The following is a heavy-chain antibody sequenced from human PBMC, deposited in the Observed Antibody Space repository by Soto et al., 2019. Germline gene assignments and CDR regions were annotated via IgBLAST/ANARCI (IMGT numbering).Heavy chain of an antibody. CDR3: ARDLFGMDV. CDR2: ISAYNGNT. Sequence: ASVKVSCKASGYTFTSYGISWVRQAPGQGLEWMGWISAYNGNTNYAQKLQGRVTMTTDTSTSTVYMELSSLRPEDTAVYYCARDLFGMDVWGQGTTVTVSS. J-gene: IGHJ6*02. D-gene: IGHD3-10*01. V-gene: IGHV1-18*01. CDR1: GYTFTSYG.